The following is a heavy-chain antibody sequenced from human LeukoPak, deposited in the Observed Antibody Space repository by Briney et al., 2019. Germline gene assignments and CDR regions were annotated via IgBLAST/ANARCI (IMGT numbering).Heavy chain of an antibody. D-gene: IGHD6-6*01. Sequence: GGSLRLSCAASGFTFSSYWMSWVRQAPGKGLEWVANIKQDGSEKYYVDSVKGRFTISRDNAENSLYLQMNSLRAEDTAVYYCARQYSSSAPYYYYYMDVWGKGTTVTVSS. CDR2: IKQDGSEK. CDR3: ARQYSSSAPYYYYYMDV. CDR1: GFTFSSYW. J-gene: IGHJ6*03. V-gene: IGHV3-7*01.